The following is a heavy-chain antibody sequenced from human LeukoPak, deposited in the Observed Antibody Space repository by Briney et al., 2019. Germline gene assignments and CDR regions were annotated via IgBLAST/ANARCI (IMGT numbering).Heavy chain of an antibody. CDR1: GGTFSSYA. J-gene: IGHJ6*03. D-gene: IGHD6-19*01. CDR3: ARVPFRAYSSGWQTNYYNYYMDV. Sequence: SVKVSCKASGGTFSSYAISWVRQAPGQGVGWMGGIFPIFVTANYAQKFQGRVTITTDESTSTAYMELSSLRSEDTAVYYCARVPFRAYSSGWQTNYYNYYMDVWGKGTTVTVSS. CDR2: IFPIFVTA. V-gene: IGHV1-69*05.